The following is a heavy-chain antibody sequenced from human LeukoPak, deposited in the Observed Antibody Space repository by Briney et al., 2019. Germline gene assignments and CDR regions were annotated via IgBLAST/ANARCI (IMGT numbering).Heavy chain of an antibody. Sequence: GGSLRLSCVVSGFTVSTNFMSWVRQAPGERLEWVSVIYSGGSTYYADSVQARFTISRDNSKNTLYLQMNSLRAEDTAVYYCARTRVDTTTFDYFDYWGQGTLVTVSS. D-gene: IGHD4-11*01. CDR2: IYSGGST. CDR1: GFTVSTNF. V-gene: IGHV3-53*01. J-gene: IGHJ4*02. CDR3: ARTRVDTTTFDYFDY.